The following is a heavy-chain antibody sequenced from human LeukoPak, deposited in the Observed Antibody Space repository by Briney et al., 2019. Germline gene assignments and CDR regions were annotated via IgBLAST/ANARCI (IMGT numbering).Heavy chain of an antibody. CDR2: ISGSGCST. D-gene: IGHD5-24*01. J-gene: IGHJ3*02. CDR1: GFTFSSYA. Sequence: GGSLRLSCAASGFTFSSYAMSWVRQAPGKGLDWVAGISGSGCSTYYADSVKGRFTISRDNSKNTLYLQMTSLRAEDTAVYYCAKDRSRWLDLDAFDIWGPGTMVTVSS. V-gene: IGHV3-23*01. CDR3: AKDRSRWLDLDAFDI.